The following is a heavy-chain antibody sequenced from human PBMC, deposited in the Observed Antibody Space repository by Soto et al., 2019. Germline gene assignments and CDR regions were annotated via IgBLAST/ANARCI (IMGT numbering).Heavy chain of an antibody. D-gene: IGHD2-8*01. J-gene: IGHJ6*02. CDR3: ASAPGPNCTNGVCYTLVYYYYGMDV. V-gene: IGHV1-69*13. CDR1: GGTFSSYA. CDR2: IIPIFGTA. Sequence: GASVKVSCKASGGTFSSYAISWVRQAPGQGLEWMGGIIPIFGTANYAQKFQGRVTITADESTSTAYMELSSLRSEDTAVYYCASAPGPNCTNGVCYTLVYYYYGMDVWGQGTTVTVSS.